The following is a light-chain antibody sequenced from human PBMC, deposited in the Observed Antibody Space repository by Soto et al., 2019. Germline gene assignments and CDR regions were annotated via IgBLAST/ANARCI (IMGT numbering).Light chain of an antibody. V-gene: IGLV2-14*01. Sequence: QSALTQPASVSGSPGPSITISCTGTSSDVGGYNYVSWYQQYPGKAPKLMIFGVSDRPSGVSNRFSGSKSGNTASLTIAGLQAEDEADYYGSSYKTSSTVVVFGGGSKRTVL. J-gene: IGLJ2*01. CDR2: GVS. CDR1: SSDVGGYNY. CDR3: SSYKTSSTVVV.